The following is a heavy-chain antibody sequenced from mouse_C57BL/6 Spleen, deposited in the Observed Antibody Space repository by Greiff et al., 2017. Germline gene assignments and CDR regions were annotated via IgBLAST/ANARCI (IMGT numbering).Heavy chain of an antibody. Sequence: QVQLQQPVAELVMPGASVKLSCKASGYTFTSYWMHWVKQRPGQGLEWIGEIDPSDSYTNYNQKFKGKSTLTVDKSSSTAYMQLSSLTSEDSAVYYCARRNYYGSSYGWFAYWGQGTLVTVSA. D-gene: IGHD1-1*01. CDR1: GYTFTSYW. V-gene: IGHV1-69*01. CDR2: IDPSDSYT. CDR3: ARRNYYGSSYGWFAY. J-gene: IGHJ3*01.